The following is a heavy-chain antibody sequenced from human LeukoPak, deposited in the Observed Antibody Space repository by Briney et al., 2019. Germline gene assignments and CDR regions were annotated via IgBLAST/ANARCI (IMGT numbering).Heavy chain of an antibody. J-gene: IGHJ4*02. CDR1: GFTFSTYW. CDR3: VRGPYGSGSYR. D-gene: IGHD3-10*01. Sequence: GGSLRLSCAASGFTFSTYWMHWVRQAPGKGLVWVSRIKSDGSATTYADFVKGRFTVSRDNAKNTLYLQMNSLRGEDTAVYYCVRGPYGSGSYRWGQGTLVTVSA. CDR2: IKSDGSAT. V-gene: IGHV3-74*03.